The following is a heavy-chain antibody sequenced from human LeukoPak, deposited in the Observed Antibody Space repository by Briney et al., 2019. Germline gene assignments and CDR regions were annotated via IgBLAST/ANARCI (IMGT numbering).Heavy chain of an antibody. CDR1: GYTFTSYD. CDR2: MNPNSGNT. J-gene: IGHJ4*02. CDR3: ARGKTNRYFDWLLYDDY. D-gene: IGHD3-9*01. Sequence: ASVKVSCKASGYTFTSYDINWVRQATGQGLEWMGWMNPNSGNTGYAQKFQGRVTMTRDMSTSTVYMEPSSLRSEDTAVYYCARGKTNRYFDWLLYDDYWGQGTLVTVSS. V-gene: IGHV1-8*01.